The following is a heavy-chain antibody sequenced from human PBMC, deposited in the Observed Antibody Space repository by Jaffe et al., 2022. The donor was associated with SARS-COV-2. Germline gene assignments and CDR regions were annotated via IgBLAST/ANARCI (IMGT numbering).Heavy chain of an antibody. CDR1: GFRFSDYY. CDR2: ISTISGYT. CDR3: ARVPKWEVGKMYYFDY. V-gene: IGHV3-11*06. J-gene: IGHJ4*02. Sequence: QVQLVESGGGLVKPGGSLRLSCAASGFRFSDYYMTWIRQAPGKGLEWISYISTISGYTNYADSVKGRFSISRDNAKNSLYLQMNSLRVEDTALYYCARVPKWEVGKMYYFDYWGQGTLVTVSS. D-gene: IGHD1-26*01.